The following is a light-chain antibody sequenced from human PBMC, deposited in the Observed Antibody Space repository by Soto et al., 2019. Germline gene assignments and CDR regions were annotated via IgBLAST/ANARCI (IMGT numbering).Light chain of an antibody. CDR1: SSDVGSYNL. J-gene: IGLJ2*01. CDR2: EGS. Sequence: QSVLTRPASVSGSPGQSITISCTGTSSDVGSYNLVSWYQQYPGKAPKLMIYEGSKRPSGVSNRFSGSKSGNTASLTISGFQAEDAAHYYTCSYAGSSTVVFGRGTKLTVL. V-gene: IGLV2-23*01. CDR3: CSYAGSSTVV.